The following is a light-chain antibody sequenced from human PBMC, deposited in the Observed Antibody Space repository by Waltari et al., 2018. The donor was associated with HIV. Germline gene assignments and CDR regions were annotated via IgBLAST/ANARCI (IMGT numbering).Light chain of an antibody. J-gene: IGLJ2*01. Sequence: QSVLTQPPSVSAAPGQKVAISCSVRSYNIGNAFVSWYQHVPGSAPKILIYDNDKRPSGIPDRFSGSKSGTSATLDITGLQTGDGADYYCGTWDRSMDGGVFGGGTKLTVL. CDR3: GTWDRSMDGGV. V-gene: IGLV1-51*01. CDR2: DND. CDR1: SYNIGNAF.